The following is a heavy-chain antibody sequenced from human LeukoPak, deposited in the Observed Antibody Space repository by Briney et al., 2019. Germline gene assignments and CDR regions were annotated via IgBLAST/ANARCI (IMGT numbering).Heavy chain of an antibody. V-gene: IGHV2-26*01. Sequence: SGPVLVKPTKTLTLTCTVSGFSLTNAGLGVSWIRQPPGKALEWLAHIFSNDEKSYRTSLKSRLTISKDTSKGQVVLIMTNMDPVDTATYYCARALLVDYNFDYWGQGTLVTVSS. J-gene: IGHJ4*02. D-gene: IGHD2-8*02. CDR1: GFSLTNAGLG. CDR3: ARALLVDYNFDY. CDR2: IFSNDEK.